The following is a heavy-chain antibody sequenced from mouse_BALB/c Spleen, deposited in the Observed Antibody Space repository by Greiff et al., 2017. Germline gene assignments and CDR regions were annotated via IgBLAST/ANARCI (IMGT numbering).Heavy chain of an antibody. CDR2: IRLKSNNYAT. CDR1: GFTFSNYW. D-gene: IGHD2-10*02. CDR3: TRKGYDWYFDV. V-gene: IGHV6-6*02. J-gene: IGHJ1*01. Sequence: LQQSGGGLVQPGGSMKLSCVASGFTFSNYWMNWVRQSPEKGLEWVAEIRLKSNNYATHYAESVKGRFTISRDDSKSSVYLQMNNLRAEDTGIYYCTRKGYDWYFDVWGAGTTVTVSS.